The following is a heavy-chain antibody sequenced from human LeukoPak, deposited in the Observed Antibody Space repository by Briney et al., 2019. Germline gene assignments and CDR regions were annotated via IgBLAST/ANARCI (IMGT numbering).Heavy chain of an antibody. V-gene: IGHV1-18*01. CDR2: ISAYNGNT. CDR3: ARESDIYDILTGYYSPYYYYGMDV. Sequence: GASVKVSCKASGYTFTSYGISWVRQAPGQGLEWMGWISAYNGNTNYAQKLQGRVTMTTDTSTSTAYMELRSLRSDDTAVYYCARESDIYDILTGYYSPYYYYGMDVWGQGTTVTVSS. D-gene: IGHD3-9*01. CDR1: GYTFTSYG. J-gene: IGHJ6*02.